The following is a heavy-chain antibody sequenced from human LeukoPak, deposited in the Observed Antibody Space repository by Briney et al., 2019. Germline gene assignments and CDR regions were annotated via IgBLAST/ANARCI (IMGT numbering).Heavy chain of an antibody. J-gene: IGHJ3*02. V-gene: IGHV1-69*04. CDR1: GGTFSSYA. CDR2: IIPILGIA. CDR3: ARDITMIVVVRGHDAFDI. Sequence: ASVKVSCKASGGTFSSYAISWVRLAPGQGLERMGRIIPILGIANYAQKFQGRVTITADKSTSTAYMELSSLRSQDTAVYYCARDITMIVVVRGHDAFDIWGQGTMVTVSS. D-gene: IGHD3-22*01.